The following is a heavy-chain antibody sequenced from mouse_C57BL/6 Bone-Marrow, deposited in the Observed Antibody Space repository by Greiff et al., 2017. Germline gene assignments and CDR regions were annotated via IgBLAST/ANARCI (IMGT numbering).Heavy chain of an antibody. CDR1: GYTFTDYY. CDR2: INPYNGGT. D-gene: IGHD6-1*01. CDR3: ARCASYYYYAMDY. V-gene: IGHV1-19*01. J-gene: IGHJ4*01. Sequence: EVQLQQSGPVLVKPGASVKMSCKASGYTFTDYYMNWVKQSHGKSLEWIGVINPYNGGTSYNQKLKGKATLTVDKSSSTAYMELNSLTSEDSAVYYCARCASYYYYAMDYWGQGTSVTVSS.